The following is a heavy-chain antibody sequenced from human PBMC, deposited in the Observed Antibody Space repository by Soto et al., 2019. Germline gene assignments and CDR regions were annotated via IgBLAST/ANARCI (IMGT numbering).Heavy chain of an antibody. CDR1: GGTFSSYA. Sequence: ASVKVSCKASGGTFSSYAISWVRQAPGQGLEWMGGIIPIFGTANYAQKFQGGVTITADESTSTAYMELSSLRSEDTAVYYCARWASPTADYYGMDVWGQGTTVTVSS. J-gene: IGHJ6*02. CDR3: ARWASPTADYYGMDV. D-gene: IGHD4-4*01. V-gene: IGHV1-69*13. CDR2: IIPIFGTA.